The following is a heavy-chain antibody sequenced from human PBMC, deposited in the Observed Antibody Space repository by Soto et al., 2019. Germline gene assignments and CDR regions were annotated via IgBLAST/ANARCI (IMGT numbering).Heavy chain of an antibody. CDR3: ARGRVRRGMDV. V-gene: IGHV4-34*01. CDR2: INHSGST. CDR1: GGSFSGYY. Sequence: PSETLSLTCAVYGGSFSGYYWSWIRQPPGKGLEWIGEINHSGSTNYNPSLKSRVTISVDTSKNQFSLKLSSVTAADTAVYYCARGRVRRGMDVWGQGTTVTV. J-gene: IGHJ6*02. D-gene: IGHD6-13*01.